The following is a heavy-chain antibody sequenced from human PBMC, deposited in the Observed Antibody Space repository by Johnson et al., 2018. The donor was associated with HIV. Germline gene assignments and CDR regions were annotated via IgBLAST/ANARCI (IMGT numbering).Heavy chain of an antibody. J-gene: IGHJ3*02. V-gene: IGHV3-33*01. CDR1: GFTFSYYG. Sequence: QVQLVESGGGVVQPGRSLRLSCAASGFTFSYYGIHWVRQAPGKGLEWVAVIWYDGLNKYYADSVKGRFTISRDNSKHTLYLQINSLKIEDTAVYYCTTDHCSGDSCCRGGSCYNAFDIWGQGTMVTVSS. CDR3: TTDHCSGDSCCRGGSCYNAFDI. CDR2: IWYDGLNK. D-gene: IGHD2-15*01.